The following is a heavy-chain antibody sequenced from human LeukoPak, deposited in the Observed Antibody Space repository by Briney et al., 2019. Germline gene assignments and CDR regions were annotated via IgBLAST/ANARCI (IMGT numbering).Heavy chain of an antibody. CDR1: GGSISSYY. V-gene: IGHV4-59*01. J-gene: IGHJ5*02. CDR3: ARGGSGWYLDWFDP. Sequence: PSETLSLTCTVSGGSISSYYWSWIRQPPGKGLEWIGYIYYSGSTNYNPSLKSRVTISVDTSKNQFSLKLSSVTAADTAVYYCARGGSGWYLDWFDPWGQGTLVTVSS. CDR2: IYYSGST. D-gene: IGHD6-19*01.